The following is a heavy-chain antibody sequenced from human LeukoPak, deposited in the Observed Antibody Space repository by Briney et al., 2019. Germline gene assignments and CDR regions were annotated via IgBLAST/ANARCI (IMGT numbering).Heavy chain of an antibody. CDR2: INPCGGST. V-gene: IGHV1-46*01. Sequence: ASVKDSCKASGYSFTNYYLHWVRQAPGQGFEGMGIINPCGGSTTYAQKFQGRVTMTRDTSTSTVYMELSSLRSEDTAVYYCARGGFTTMVRGVIITLDAFDIWGQGTMVTVSS. J-gene: IGHJ3*02. CDR1: GYSFTNYY. D-gene: IGHD3-10*01. CDR3: ARGGFTTMVRGVIITLDAFDI.